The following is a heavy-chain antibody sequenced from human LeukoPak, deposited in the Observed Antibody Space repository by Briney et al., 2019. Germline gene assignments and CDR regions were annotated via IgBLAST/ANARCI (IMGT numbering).Heavy chain of an antibody. V-gene: IGHV3-53*01. J-gene: IGHJ4*02. CDR3: ARDSFSGWFNN. Sequence: GGSLRLSCAASGFTVSSNYMSWVRQAPGKGLEWVSAIYSGGSTYYADSVKGRFTISRDNSKNTLYLQMNSLRAEDTAVYYCARDSFSGWFNNWGQGTLVTVSS. CDR2: IYSGGST. CDR1: GFTVSSNY. D-gene: IGHD6-19*01.